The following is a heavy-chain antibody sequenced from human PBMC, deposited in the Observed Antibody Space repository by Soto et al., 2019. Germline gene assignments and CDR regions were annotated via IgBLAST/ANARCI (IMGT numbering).Heavy chain of an antibody. V-gene: IGHV3-21*01. D-gene: IGHD6-13*01. J-gene: IGHJ4*02. CDR2: ISSSSSYI. Sequence: GGSLRLSCAASGFTFSSYSMNWVRQAPGKGLEWVSSISSSSSYIYYADSVKGRFTISRDNAKNSLYLQMNSLRAEDTAVYYCATPYSSSWYVLDYWGQGTLVTVSS. CDR1: GFTFSSYS. CDR3: ATPYSSSWYVLDY.